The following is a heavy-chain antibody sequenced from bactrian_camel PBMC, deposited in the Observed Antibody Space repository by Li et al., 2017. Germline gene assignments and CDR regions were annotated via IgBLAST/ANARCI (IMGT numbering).Heavy chain of an antibody. V-gene: IGHV3-2*01. J-gene: IGHJ4*01. CDR3: ATDLGGPGGFD. D-gene: IGHD3*01. CDR1: GLTFRDFA. CDR2: ILSDGSKT. Sequence: HVQLVESGGGLVQPGGSLRLSCVGSGLTFRDFAMNWFRQAPGKGLEWVSDILSDGSKTYYANSVKGRFTISRDNAKNTLYLQMNSLKSGDTGLYYCATDLGGPGGFDWGQGTQVTVS.